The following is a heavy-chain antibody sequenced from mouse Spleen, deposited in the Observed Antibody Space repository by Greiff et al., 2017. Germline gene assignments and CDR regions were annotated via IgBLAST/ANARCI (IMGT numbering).Heavy chain of an antibody. Sequence: EVKVEESGTVLARPGASVKMSCKTSGYTFTSYWMHWVKQWPGQGLEWIGAIYPGNSDTSYNQKFKGKAKLTAVTSASTAYMELSSLTNEDSAVYYCTRSGGYWDYAMDYWGQGTSVTVSS. CDR3: TRSGGYWDYAMDY. V-gene: IGHV1-5*01. CDR1: GYTFTSYW. CDR2: IYPGNSDT. D-gene: IGHD2-3*01. J-gene: IGHJ4*01.